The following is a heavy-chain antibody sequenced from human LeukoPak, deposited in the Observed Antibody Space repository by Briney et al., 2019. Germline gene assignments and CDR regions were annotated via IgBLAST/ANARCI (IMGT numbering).Heavy chain of an antibody. J-gene: IGHJ5*02. D-gene: IGHD6-13*01. V-gene: IGHV3-23*01. Sequence: PGGSLRLSCATSVYPMHWVRQAPGQGLEWVSAISGSGGSTYYADSVKGRFTISRDNSKNTLYLQMSSLRAEDTAVYYCAKGRIAAAAPGDWFDPWGQGTLVTVSS. CDR2: ISGSGGST. CDR3: AKGRIAAAAPGDWFDP. CDR1: VYP.